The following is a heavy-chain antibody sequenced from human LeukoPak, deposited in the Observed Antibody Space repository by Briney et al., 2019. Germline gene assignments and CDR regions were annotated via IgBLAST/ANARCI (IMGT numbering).Heavy chain of an antibody. CDR1: GGSISSYY. D-gene: IGHD3-10*01. CDR2: VFYSGKT. V-gene: IGHV4-59*12. J-gene: IGHJ4*02. Sequence: PSETLSLTCTVSGGSISSYYWSWIRQPPGKGLEWIGEVFYSGKTDFNPSLKNRVTISLDKSKNQFSLKLTSVTAADTAVYYCAAASQLWLIDQWGQGTLVVVSS. CDR3: AAASQLWLIDQ.